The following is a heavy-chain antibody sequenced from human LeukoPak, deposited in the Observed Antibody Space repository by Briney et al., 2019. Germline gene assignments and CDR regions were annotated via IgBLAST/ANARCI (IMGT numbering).Heavy chain of an antibody. CDR2: ISWNSDST. D-gene: IGHD6-19*01. Sequence: GGSLRLSCAASGFTFGHYAMHWVRQAPGRGLEWVSGISWNSDSTGYADSVKGRFTISRDNAKNSLYLQMNSLRAEDTAWYYCAKPKTTSSGWYYFDYWGQGTLVTVPS. V-gene: IGHV3-9*01. J-gene: IGHJ4*02. CDR1: GFTFGHYA. CDR3: AKPKTTSSGWYYFDY.